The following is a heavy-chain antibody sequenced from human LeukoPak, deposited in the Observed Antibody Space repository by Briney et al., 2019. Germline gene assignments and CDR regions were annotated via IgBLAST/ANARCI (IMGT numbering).Heavy chain of an antibody. Sequence: SETLSLTCAVYGGSFSDYSWSWIRQPPGKGLEWIGEINHSGGTNNDPSLMSRVTISVDTSKNQFSLKLSSVTAADTAVYYCARLIGDIAVSGTSWFDPWGQGTLVTVSS. J-gene: IGHJ5*02. D-gene: IGHD6-19*01. V-gene: IGHV4-34*01. CDR3: ARLIGDIAVSGTSWFDP. CDR2: INHSGGT. CDR1: GGSFSDYS.